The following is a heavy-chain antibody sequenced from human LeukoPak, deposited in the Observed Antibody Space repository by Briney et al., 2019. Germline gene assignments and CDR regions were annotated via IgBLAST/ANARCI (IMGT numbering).Heavy chain of an antibody. CDR1: GYTFTSYD. J-gene: IGHJ5*02. V-gene: IGHV1-8*01. D-gene: IGHD5-24*01. CDR2: MNPNRGNA. Sequence: ASVNVSRKASGYTFTSYDIHWVRQVTGQGLEWMGWMNPNRGNAGYAQKFQGRVTMTRNTSISTAYMELSSLRSEDTAVYYCARSGYNYPRGWFDPWGQGALVTVSS. CDR3: ARSGYNYPRGWFDP.